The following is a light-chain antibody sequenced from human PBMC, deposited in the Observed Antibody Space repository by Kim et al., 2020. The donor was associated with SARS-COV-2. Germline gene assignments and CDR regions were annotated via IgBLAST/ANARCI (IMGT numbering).Light chain of an antibody. CDR1: QSVGSS. Sequence: SPGERATLSSRASQSVGSSCAWYQQKPGQAPRLLIYDTFSRATGIPARFSASGSGTDFTLTIISLEPEDFAVYYCQQRGNWPLTFGQGTKVDIK. CDR2: DTF. V-gene: IGKV3-11*01. J-gene: IGKJ1*01. CDR3: QQRGNWPLT.